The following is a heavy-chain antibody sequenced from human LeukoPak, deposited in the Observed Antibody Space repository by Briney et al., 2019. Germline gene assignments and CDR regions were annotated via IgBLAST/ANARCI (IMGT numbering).Heavy chain of an antibody. J-gene: IGHJ4*02. Sequence: GGSLRLSCEGSAFIFSGHWMNWVRQAPGKGLEWVSSISSSSSYIYYADSVKGRFTISRDNAKNSLYLQMNSLRAEDTAVYYCARDLNSGYDYRNRSPFDYWGQGTLVTVSS. D-gene: IGHD5-12*01. V-gene: IGHV3-21*01. CDR2: ISSSSSYI. CDR1: AFIFSGHW. CDR3: ARDLNSGYDYRNRSPFDY.